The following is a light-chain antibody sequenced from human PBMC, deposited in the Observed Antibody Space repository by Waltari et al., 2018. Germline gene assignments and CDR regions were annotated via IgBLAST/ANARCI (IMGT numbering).Light chain of an antibody. CDR2: DAS. CDR1: QDISTS. V-gene: IGKV1-33*01. Sequence: CPATQDISTSLSWFQQKPGKAPQLLIYDASSLQAGVPSRFSGTGSGTAFSFTITSLQPEDSATYHCQHYHSLPYTFGRGTKLQIK. J-gene: IGKJ2*01. CDR3: QHYHSLPYT.